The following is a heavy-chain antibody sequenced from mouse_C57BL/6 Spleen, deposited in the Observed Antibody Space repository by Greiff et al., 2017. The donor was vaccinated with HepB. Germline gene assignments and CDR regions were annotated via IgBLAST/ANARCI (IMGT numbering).Heavy chain of an antibody. J-gene: IGHJ1*03. V-gene: IGHV3-6*01. CDR1: GYSITSGYY. CDR2: ISYDGSN. Sequence: VQLKESGPGLVKPSQSLSLTCSVTGYSITSGYYWNWIRQFPGNKLEWMGYISYDGSNNYNPSLKNLCSITRDTSKNQFFLKLNSVTTEDTATYYCARERIYDGYRYWYFDVWGTGTTVTVSS. D-gene: IGHD2-3*01. CDR3: ARERIYDGYRYWYFDV.